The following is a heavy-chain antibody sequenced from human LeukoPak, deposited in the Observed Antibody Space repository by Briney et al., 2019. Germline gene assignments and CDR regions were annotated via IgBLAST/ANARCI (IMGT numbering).Heavy chain of an antibody. J-gene: IGHJ4*02. D-gene: IGHD6-19*01. CDR2: ISAYNGNT. V-gene: IGHV1-18*01. CDR3: ARDRDSSGWYLYFDY. Sequence: GASVKVSGKASGYTFTSYGISWARQAPGQGLEWMGWISAYNGNTNYAQKLQGRVTMTTDTSTSTAYMELRSLRSDDTAVYYCARDRDSSGWYLYFDYWGQGTLVTVSS. CDR1: GYTFTSYG.